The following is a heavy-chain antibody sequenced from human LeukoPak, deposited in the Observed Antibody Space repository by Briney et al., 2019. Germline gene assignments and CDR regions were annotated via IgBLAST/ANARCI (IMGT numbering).Heavy chain of an antibody. CDR3: AKDLGSSSWYYFDY. Sequence: GGSLRLSCAASGFTFSSYAMSWVRQAPGKGLEWVSAISGSGGSTYYADSVKGRFTISGDNSKNTLYLQMNSLRAEDTAVYYCAKDLGSSSWYYFDYWGQGTLVTVSS. J-gene: IGHJ4*02. D-gene: IGHD6-13*01. CDR1: GFTFSSYA. V-gene: IGHV3-23*01. CDR2: ISGSGGST.